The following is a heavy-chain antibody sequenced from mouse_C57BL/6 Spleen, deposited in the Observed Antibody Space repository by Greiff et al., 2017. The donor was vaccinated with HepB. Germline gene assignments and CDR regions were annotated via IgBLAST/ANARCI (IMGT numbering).Heavy chain of an antibody. CDR3: TREGGNYEVGYFDV. CDR1: GYTFTDYE. J-gene: IGHJ1*03. V-gene: IGHV1-15*01. D-gene: IGHD2-1*01. CDR2: IDPETGGT. Sequence: QVQLQQSGAELVRPGASVTLSCKASGYTFTDYEMHWVKQTPVHGLEWIGAIDPETGGTAYNQKFKGKAILTADKSSSTAYMELRSLTSEDSAVYYCTREGGNYEVGYFDVWGTGTTVTVSS.